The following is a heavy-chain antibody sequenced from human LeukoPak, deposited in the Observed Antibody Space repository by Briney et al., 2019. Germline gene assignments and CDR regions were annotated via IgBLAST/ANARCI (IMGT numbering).Heavy chain of an antibody. CDR2: INPNSGGT. V-gene: IGHV1-2*02. CDR1: GYTFTGYY. CDR3: AGDPAIVVVSFDI. J-gene: IGHJ3*02. D-gene: IGHD3-22*01. Sequence: ASVKVSCKASGYTFTGYYMHWVRQAPGQGLEWMGWINPNSGGTNYAQKFQGRVTMTRDTSISTAYMELSRLRSDDTAVYYCAGDPAIVVVSFDIWGQGTMVTVSS.